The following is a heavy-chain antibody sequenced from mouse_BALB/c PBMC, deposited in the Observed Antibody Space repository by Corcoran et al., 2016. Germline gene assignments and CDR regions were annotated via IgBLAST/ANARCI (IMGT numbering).Heavy chain of an antibody. Sequence: QVTLKESGPGILQPSQTLSLTCSFSGFSLSTSGMSVGWIRQPSGKGLEWLAHIWWNDDKYYNPALKSRLTISKDTSNNQVFLKIASVVTADTATYYCARIDITTVVDYWGQGTTLTVSS. V-gene: IGHV8-8*01. CDR1: GFSLSTSGMS. J-gene: IGHJ2*01. CDR2: IWWNDDK. D-gene: IGHD1-1*01. CDR3: ARIDITTVVDY.